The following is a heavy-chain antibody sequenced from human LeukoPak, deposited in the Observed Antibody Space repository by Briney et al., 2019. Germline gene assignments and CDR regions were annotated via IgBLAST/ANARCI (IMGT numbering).Heavy chain of an antibody. CDR3: ANGGGEWYYYGSGTPEWVY. CDR2: FYHSGST. CDR1: GYSISSGYS. D-gene: IGHD3-10*01. J-gene: IGHJ4*02. Sequence: SETLSLTCTVAGYSISSGYSWDWIRQPPGKGREWIGSFYHSGSTYYSPSLKSRVTISVNTSKNQSSLKLSSVTAADTAVYYCANGGGEWYYYGSGTPEWVYWGQGTLVTVSS. V-gene: IGHV4-38-2*02.